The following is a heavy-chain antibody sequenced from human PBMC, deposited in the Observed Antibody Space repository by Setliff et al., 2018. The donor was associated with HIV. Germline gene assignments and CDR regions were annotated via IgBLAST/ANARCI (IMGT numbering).Heavy chain of an antibody. Sequence: SETLSLTCAVYGGSLSGHYWSWIRQPPGKGLEWIGYIYYSGSTNYNPSLKSRVTISVDPYKNQLSLRLTSVTAADTAVYYCARPGVGTVSFDYWGQGTLVTVSS. CDR1: GGSLSGHY. CDR3: ARPGVGTVSFDY. D-gene: IGHD1-7*01. V-gene: IGHV4-59*11. J-gene: IGHJ4*02. CDR2: IYYSGST.